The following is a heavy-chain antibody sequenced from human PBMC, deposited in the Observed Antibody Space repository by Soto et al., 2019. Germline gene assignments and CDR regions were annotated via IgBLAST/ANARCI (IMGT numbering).Heavy chain of an antibody. D-gene: IGHD4-17*01. J-gene: IGHJ5*01. CDR3: ARLLFVYGDYYSWFVS. Sequence: SETLSLTCTVSGGSISSYYWSWIRQPPGKGLEWIGYIYYSGSTNYNPSLKSRVTISVDTSKNQFSLKLSSVTAADTAVYYCARLLFVYGDYYSWFVSWGQGALVTVSS. CDR1: GGSISSYY. CDR2: IYYSGST. V-gene: IGHV4-59*08.